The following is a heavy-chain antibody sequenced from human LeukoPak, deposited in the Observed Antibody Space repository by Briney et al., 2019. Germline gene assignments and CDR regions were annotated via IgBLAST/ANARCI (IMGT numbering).Heavy chain of an antibody. CDR1: GFTFSDYG. V-gene: IGHV3-20*04. Sequence: GVLRLSCVASGFTFSDYGLTWVRQPPGKGLEWVSSINWNGDITAYADSVKGRFIISRDNSKNTLYLQMNSLRAEDTAVYYCAKDRAKRIPPPKFDYWGQGTLVTVSS. CDR3: AKDRAKRIPPPKFDY. CDR2: INWNGDIT. J-gene: IGHJ4*02. D-gene: IGHD2-21*01.